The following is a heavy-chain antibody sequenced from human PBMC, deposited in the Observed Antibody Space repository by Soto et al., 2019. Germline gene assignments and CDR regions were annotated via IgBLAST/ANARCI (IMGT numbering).Heavy chain of an antibody. D-gene: IGHD2-15*01. V-gene: IGHV2-5*02. CDR2: IYWDDDE. J-gene: IGHJ6*02. CDR1: GFSLSTSGVG. CDR3: AHKGGRGAAMDV. Sequence: QITLKESGPPLVEPTQTLTLTCTFSGFSLSTSGVGVAWIRQPPGKALEWLALIYWDDDERYSPSLKSRLTIPKDTSKNQLVLKMTNMDPVDTATYYCAHKGGRGAAMDVWGQGTTVTVSS.